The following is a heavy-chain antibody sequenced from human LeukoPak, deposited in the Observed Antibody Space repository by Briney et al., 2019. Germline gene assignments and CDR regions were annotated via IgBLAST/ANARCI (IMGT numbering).Heavy chain of an antibody. CDR1: GYTFTSYY. CDR2: INPSGGST. V-gene: IGHV1-46*01. J-gene: IGHJ3*02. Sequence: ASVKVSCKASGYTFTSYYMHWVRQAPGQGLEWMGIINPSGGSTSYAQKFQGRVTMTRDTSTSTVYMELSSLRSEDTAVYYCARDFNKVVTPPMDAFDIWGQGTMVTVSS. D-gene: IGHD4-23*01. CDR3: ARDFNKVVTPPMDAFDI.